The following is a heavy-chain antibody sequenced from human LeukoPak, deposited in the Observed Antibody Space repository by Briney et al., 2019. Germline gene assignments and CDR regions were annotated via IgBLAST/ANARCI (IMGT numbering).Heavy chain of an antibody. CDR3: ATGLWKPVDAFDI. CDR2: FDPEDGET. CDR1: GYTLTELS. V-gene: IGHV1-24*01. D-gene: IGHD5-18*01. Sequence: GASVKVSCTVSGYTLTELSMHWVRQAPGKGLEWMGGFDPEDGETIYAQKFQGRVTMTEDTSTDTAYMELSSLRSEDTAVYYCATGLWKPVDAFDIWGQGTMVTVSS. J-gene: IGHJ3*02.